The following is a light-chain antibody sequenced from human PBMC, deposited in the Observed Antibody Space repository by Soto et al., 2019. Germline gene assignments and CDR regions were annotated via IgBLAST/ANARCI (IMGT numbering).Light chain of an antibody. CDR2: EVS. V-gene: IGLV2-14*01. CDR3: SSYTSSSTLYYV. CDR1: SSDVGGYNY. J-gene: IGLJ1*01. Sequence: QSALTQPASVSGSPGQSINISCIGTSSDVGGYNYVSWYQQHPGKAPKLMIYEVSNRPSGVSNRFSGSKSGNTASLTISGLQAEDEADYYCSSYTSSSTLYYVFGTGAKLTVL.